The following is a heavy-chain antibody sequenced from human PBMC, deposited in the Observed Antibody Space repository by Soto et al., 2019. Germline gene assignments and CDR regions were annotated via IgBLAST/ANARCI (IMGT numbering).Heavy chain of an antibody. J-gene: IGHJ4*02. CDR1: GGTFSSYA. Sequence: QVQLVQSGAEVKKPGSSVKVSYKASGGTFSSYAMSWVRQRPGQGLEWMGGIMPIIGTANYAQKFQGRVTITADESTSTAYMELSSLRSEDTAVYYCARGGYSSSYRLDYWGQGTLVTVSS. D-gene: IGHD6-6*01. CDR2: IMPIIGTA. V-gene: IGHV1-69*01. CDR3: ARGGYSSSYRLDY.